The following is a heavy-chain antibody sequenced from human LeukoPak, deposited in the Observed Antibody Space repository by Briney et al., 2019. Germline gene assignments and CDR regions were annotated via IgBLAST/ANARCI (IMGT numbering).Heavy chain of an antibody. CDR3: AKTRAAAGPLAYFDY. V-gene: IGHV3-23*01. CDR2: ISGSGGST. D-gene: IGHD6-13*01. CDR1: GFTFSTYA. Sequence: PGGSLRLSCAASGFTFSTYAMSWVRQAPGKGLQWVSAISGSGGSTYYADSVKGRFTISRDNSKSTLYLQMKSPRAEDTALYYCAKTRAAAGPLAYFDYWGQGTLVTVSS. J-gene: IGHJ4*02.